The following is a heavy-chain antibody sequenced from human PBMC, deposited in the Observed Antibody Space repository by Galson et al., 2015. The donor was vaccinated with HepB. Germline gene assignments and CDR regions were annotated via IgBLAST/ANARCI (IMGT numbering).Heavy chain of an antibody. CDR1: RFTFSTYA. V-gene: IGHV3-30*04. D-gene: IGHD6-19*01. J-gene: IGHJ4*02. CDR2: ISYDGSSE. CDR3: AKSGQSSGWLYNIDY. Sequence: SLRLSCAASRFTFSTYAMHWVRQAPGKGLEWVALISYDGSSEYYADSVKGRFTISRDNSKNTLSLQMNSLTAEDTAVYYCAKSGQSSGWLYNIDYWGQGTLVTVSS.